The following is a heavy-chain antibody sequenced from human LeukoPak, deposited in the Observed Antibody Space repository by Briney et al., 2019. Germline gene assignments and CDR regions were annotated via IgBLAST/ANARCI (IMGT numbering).Heavy chain of an antibody. D-gene: IGHD4-11*01. CDR3: ASTSSDYSNYRGWFDP. J-gene: IGHJ5*02. Sequence: SETLSLTCTVSGGSISSHYYWIWIRQPPGKGLEWIGSIYYSGSTYYNPSLKSRVTISVDTSKNQFSLKLNSLTAADTAVYYCASTSSDYSNYRGWFDPWGQGTLVTVSS. V-gene: IGHV4-39*01. CDR2: IYYSGST. CDR1: GGSISSHYY.